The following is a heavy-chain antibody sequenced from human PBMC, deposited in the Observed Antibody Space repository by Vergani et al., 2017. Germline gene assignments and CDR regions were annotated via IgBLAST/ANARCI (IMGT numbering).Heavy chain of an antibody. J-gene: IGHJ6*02. V-gene: IGHV3-33*01. CDR3: ARGHIVVVPAAYGMDV. D-gene: IGHD2-2*01. CDR2: IWYAGSNK. CDR1: GFTFSSSG. Sequence: QVQLVESGGGVVQPGRSLRLSCAASGFTFSSSGMHWVRQAPGKGLEWVAVIWYAGSNKYYADSVKGRFTISRDNSKNTLYLQMNSLRAEDTAVYYCARGHIVVVPAAYGMDVWGQGTTVTVSS.